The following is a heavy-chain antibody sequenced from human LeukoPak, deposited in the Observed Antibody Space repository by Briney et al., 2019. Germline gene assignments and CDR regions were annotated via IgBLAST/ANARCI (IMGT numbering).Heavy chain of an antibody. CDR1: GGSISSYY. CDR3: AIPGLPCSDSSQYFQH. Sequence: SETLSLTCTVSGGSISSYYWSWIRQPPGKGLEWIGYIYYSGSTNYNPSLKSRVTISVDTSKNQFSLKLSSVTAADTAVYYCAIPGLPCSDSSQYFQHWGQGTLVTVSS. J-gene: IGHJ1*01. V-gene: IGHV4-59*01. D-gene: IGHD3-22*01. CDR2: IYYSGST.